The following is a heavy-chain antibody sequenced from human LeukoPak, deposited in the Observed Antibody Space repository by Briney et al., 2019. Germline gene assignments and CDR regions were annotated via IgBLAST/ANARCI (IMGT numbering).Heavy chain of an antibody. D-gene: IGHD3-9*01. CDR2: IFPGDSDT. V-gene: IGHV5-51*01. CDR1: GYSFITYW. J-gene: IGHJ4*03. Sequence: GEYLKISCKASGYSFITYWIGWVRQTPGKGLEWMGIIFPGDSDTRYSPSFQGQVTISADKSVSTAYLQWSSLKASDTAMYYCARCYDILTGYSCYFDSWDQGTLVTVSS. CDR3: ARCYDILTGYSCYFDS.